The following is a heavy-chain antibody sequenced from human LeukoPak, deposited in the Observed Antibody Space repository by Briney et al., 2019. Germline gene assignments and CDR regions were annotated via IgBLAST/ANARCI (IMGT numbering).Heavy chain of an antibody. V-gene: IGHV3-21*01. Sequence: GGSLRLSCAASGFTFSSYSMNWVRQAPGKGLEWVSSISSSSSYIYYADSVKGRFTVSRDNAKNTLYLQMDSLRADDTAVYYCASVVDPISWGQGTLVTVSS. D-gene: IGHD3-3*01. CDR3: ASVVDPIS. CDR1: GFTFSSYS. J-gene: IGHJ5*02. CDR2: ISSSSSYI.